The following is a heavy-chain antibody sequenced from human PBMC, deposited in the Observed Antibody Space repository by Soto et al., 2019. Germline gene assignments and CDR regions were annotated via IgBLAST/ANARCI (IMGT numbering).Heavy chain of an antibody. D-gene: IGHD3-10*01. CDR2: IYWDDDK. Sequence: QITLKESGPTLVKPTQTLTLTCTFSGFSLTTSGVGVGWIRQPPGKALEWLALIYWDDDKRYSPSLKNRLTITKDTPKNQVVLTMTNMDPVDTATYYCAHDYYSASSTSMRKCNWFDPWGQGTLVTVSS. V-gene: IGHV2-5*02. J-gene: IGHJ5*02. CDR1: GFSLTTSGVG. CDR3: AHDYYSASSTSMRKCNWFDP.